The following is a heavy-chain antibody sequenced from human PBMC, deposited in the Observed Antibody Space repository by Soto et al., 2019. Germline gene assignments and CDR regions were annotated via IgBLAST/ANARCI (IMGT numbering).Heavy chain of an antibody. J-gene: IGHJ6*02. Sequence: ASETLSLPCTVSGASIRSSAYWGWFRQPPGKGLEWIGSIYSIGNTYYNPSLKSGVTISADTSKNQFSLNLISVTAADTAVYYCRRSSRYSTDVWGQGITVTVSS. CDR2: IYSIGNT. CDR3: RRSSRYSTDV. V-gene: IGHV4-39*01. CDR1: GASIRSSAY. D-gene: IGHD6-19*01.